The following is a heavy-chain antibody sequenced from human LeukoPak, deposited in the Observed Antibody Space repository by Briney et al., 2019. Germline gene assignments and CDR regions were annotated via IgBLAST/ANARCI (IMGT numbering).Heavy chain of an antibody. Sequence: PSETLSLTCAVYGGSFSGYYWSWIRQPPGKGLEWIGEINPSGSTNYNPSLKSRVTISVDTSKNQFSLKLSSVTAADTAVYYCAREWCSGGSCYSDYYYYYMDVWGKGTTVTISS. CDR2: INPSGST. CDR3: AREWCSGGSCYSDYYYYYMDV. CDR1: GGSFSGYY. V-gene: IGHV4-34*01. J-gene: IGHJ6*03. D-gene: IGHD2-15*01.